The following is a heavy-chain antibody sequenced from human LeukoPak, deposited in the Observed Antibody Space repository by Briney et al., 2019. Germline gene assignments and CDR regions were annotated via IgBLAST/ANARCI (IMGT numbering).Heavy chain of an antibody. J-gene: IGHJ6*03. D-gene: IGHD2-2*01. CDR1: GFTFSSYA. V-gene: IGHV3-23*01. Sequence: GGSLRLSCAASGFTFSSYAMSWVRQAPGKGLEWVSAISGSGGSTYYADSVKGRFTISRDNSKNTLYLQMNSLRAEDTAVYYCAKPSRGSTLSYYMDVWGKGTTVTVSS. CDR2: ISGSGGST. CDR3: AKPSRGSTLSYYMDV.